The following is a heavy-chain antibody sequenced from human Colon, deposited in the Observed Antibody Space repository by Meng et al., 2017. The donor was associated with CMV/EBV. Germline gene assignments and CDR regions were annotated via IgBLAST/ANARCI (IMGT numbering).Heavy chain of an antibody. CDR1: GLSLSTAW. CDR3: TRGLINDDVY. J-gene: IGHJ4*02. V-gene: IGHV3-74*01. Sequence: GESLKISCEASGLSLSTAWIHWVRQSPGKGLVWVSRINNDGKTAYADSVKGRFTISRDIAKNTVSLEMNSLRVEDTGLYYCTRGLINDDVYWDQGTPVTVSS. CDR2: INNDGKT. D-gene: IGHD3-16*01.